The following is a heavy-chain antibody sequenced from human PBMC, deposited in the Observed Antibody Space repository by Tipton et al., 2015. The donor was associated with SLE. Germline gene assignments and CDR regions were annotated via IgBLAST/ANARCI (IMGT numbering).Heavy chain of an antibody. D-gene: IGHD1-26*01. J-gene: IGHJ3*02. V-gene: IGHV4-59*01. CDR2: IFHSGST. CDR3: AISSIVGATGLAFDI. CDR1: GGSISSYY. Sequence: TLSLTCTVSGGSISSYYWSWIRQPPGKALEWIGYIFHSGSTNHNPSLKSRVTISVDTSKNQFSLKLNSVTAADTAVYFCAISSIVGATGLAFDIWGQGAMVTVSS.